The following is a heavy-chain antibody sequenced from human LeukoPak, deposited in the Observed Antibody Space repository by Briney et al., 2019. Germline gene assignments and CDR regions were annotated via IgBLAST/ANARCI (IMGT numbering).Heavy chain of an antibody. J-gene: IGHJ4*02. V-gene: IGHV3-48*03. Sequence: GGSLRLSCAASGFMFSGDEMNWVRQAPGKGLEWVSYISSSGSTIYYADSVEGRFSISRDNAKNSLYLQMNSLRVEDTAVYYCARVGGELSLYALDYWGQGTLVTVSS. D-gene: IGHD3-16*02. CDR3: ARVGGELSLYALDY. CDR1: GFMFSGDE. CDR2: ISSSGSTI.